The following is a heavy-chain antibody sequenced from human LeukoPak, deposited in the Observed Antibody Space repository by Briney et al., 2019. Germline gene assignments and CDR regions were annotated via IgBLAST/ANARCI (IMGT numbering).Heavy chain of an antibody. D-gene: IGHD3-3*01. CDR3: ARVSISLFGVLTAHFDS. Sequence: SETLSLTCGVSGGSFSGSYWGWIRQPPGKGLEWVGEINLSGSTNYNSSLTSRVTISLDTSKNQSSLNLRSVTTADTAVYYCARVSISLFGVLTAHFDSWGQGTLVAVSS. CDR2: INLSGST. V-gene: IGHV4-34*01. J-gene: IGHJ4*02. CDR1: GGSFSGSY.